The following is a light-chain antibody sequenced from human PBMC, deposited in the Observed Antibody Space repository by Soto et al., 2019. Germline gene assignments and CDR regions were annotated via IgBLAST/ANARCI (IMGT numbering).Light chain of an antibody. CDR3: SSYAASNNFYFV. Sequence: QSVLTQPASASGSLGQSITISCAGTSSDVGGYNYVSWYQQYPGKAPKLMIYEVTKRPSGVPDRFSGSKSGNTASLTVSGLQAEDEADYYCSSYAASNNFYFVFGGGTKVTVL. CDR2: EVT. CDR1: SSDVGGYNY. V-gene: IGLV2-8*01. J-gene: IGLJ3*02.